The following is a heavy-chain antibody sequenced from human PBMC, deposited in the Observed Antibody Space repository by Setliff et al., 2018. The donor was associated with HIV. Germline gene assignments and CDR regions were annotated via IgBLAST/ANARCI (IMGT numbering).Heavy chain of an antibody. J-gene: IGHJ4*01. CDR1: GYTFTAYS. Sequence: ASVKVSCKASGYTFTAYSLHWVRQAPGHSLEWVGWINVGKGDTKYSQELQDRVTITRDTSANTAYMELSSLRSDDTAVYFCVRGALLAAFDFDYWGQGTLVTVSS. CDR3: VRGALLAAFDFDY. V-gene: IGHV1-3*01. CDR2: INVGKGDT. D-gene: IGHD3-10*01.